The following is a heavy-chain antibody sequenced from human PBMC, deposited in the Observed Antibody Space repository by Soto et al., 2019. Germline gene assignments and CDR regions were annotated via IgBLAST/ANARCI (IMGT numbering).Heavy chain of an antibody. CDR2: IIPIFGTA. D-gene: IGHD6-13*01. V-gene: IGHV1-69*13. Sequence: GASVKVSCKASGGTFSSYAISWVRQAPGQGLEWMGGIIPIFGTANYAQKFQGRVTITADESTSTAYMELSSLREEDTAVYYCASWGGIASPAYDGSLAPYDYWGQGTLVTVS. CDR1: GGTFSSYA. CDR3: ASWGGIASPAYDGSLAPYDY. J-gene: IGHJ4*02.